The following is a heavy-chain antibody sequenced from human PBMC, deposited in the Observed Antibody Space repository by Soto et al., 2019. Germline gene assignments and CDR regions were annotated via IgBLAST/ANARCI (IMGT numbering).Heavy chain of an antibody. D-gene: IGHD6-19*01. CDR3: ARPYSSGLAYYYYYGMDV. J-gene: IGHJ6*02. V-gene: IGHV1-69*13. Sequence: GASVKVSCKASGGTLSSYAISWVRQAPGQGLEWMGGIIPIFGTANYAQKFQGRVTITADESTSTAYMELSSLRSEDTAVYYCARPYSSGLAYYYYYGMDVWGQGTTVTVSS. CDR2: IIPIFGTA. CDR1: GGTLSSYA.